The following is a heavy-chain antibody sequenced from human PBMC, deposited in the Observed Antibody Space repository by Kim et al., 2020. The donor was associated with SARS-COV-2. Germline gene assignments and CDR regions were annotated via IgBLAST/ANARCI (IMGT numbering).Heavy chain of an antibody. Sequence: GGSLRLSCTDSGVSLSTYVMSWVRQIPGEGLEWVAGITGSGRDTFYADSVKGRFTISGDNSKSTLQINSLRADDTAIYYCAKGDVRSNYLVFWGQGNLVTVSS. J-gene: IGHJ4*01. D-gene: IGHD3-10*01. V-gene: IGHV3-23*01. CDR1: GVSLSTYV. CDR2: ITGSGRDT. CDR3: AKGDVRSNYLVF.